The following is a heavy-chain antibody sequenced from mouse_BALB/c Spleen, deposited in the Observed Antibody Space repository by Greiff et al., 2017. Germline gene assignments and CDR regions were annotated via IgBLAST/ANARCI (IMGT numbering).Heavy chain of an antibody. J-gene: IGHJ1*01. Sequence: EVQRVESGPGLVKPSQSLSLTCTVTGYSITSDYAWNWIRQFPGNKLEWMGYISYSGSTSYNPSLKSRISITRDTSKNQFFLQLNSVTTEDTATYYCARWGYYGSSHYWYFDVWGAGTTVTVSS. D-gene: IGHD1-1*01. CDR3: ARWGYYGSSHYWYFDV. CDR2: ISYSGST. V-gene: IGHV3-2*02. CDR1: GYSITSDYA.